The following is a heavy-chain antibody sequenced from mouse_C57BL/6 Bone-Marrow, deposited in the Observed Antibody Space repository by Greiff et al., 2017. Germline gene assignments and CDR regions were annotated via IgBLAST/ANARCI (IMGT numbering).Heavy chain of an antibody. Sequence: VQLQQPGAELVMPGASVKLSCKASGYTFPSYWMHWVKQRPGQGLEWIGEIDPSDSYTNYNQKFKGKSTLTVDKSSSTAYMQLSSLTSEDSAVYYCANDGYFWYFDVWGTGTTVTVSS. CDR1: GYTFPSYW. CDR2: IDPSDSYT. D-gene: IGHD2-3*01. J-gene: IGHJ1*03. CDR3: ANDGYFWYFDV. V-gene: IGHV1-69*01.